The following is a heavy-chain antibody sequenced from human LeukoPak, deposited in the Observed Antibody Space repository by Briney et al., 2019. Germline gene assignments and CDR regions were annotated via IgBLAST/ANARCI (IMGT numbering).Heavy chain of an antibody. V-gene: IGHV3-21*01. J-gene: IGHJ4*02. Sequence: GGSLRLSCAASGFTFSSYSMNWVRQAPGKGLEWVSSISSSSSYIYYADSVKGRFTISRDNAKNSLWLQMNSLRAEDTAIYYCARDEKDGPLWYWGQGILVFVSS. CDR2: ISSSSSYI. D-gene: IGHD2-15*01. CDR3: ARDEKDGPLWY. CDR1: GFTFSSYS.